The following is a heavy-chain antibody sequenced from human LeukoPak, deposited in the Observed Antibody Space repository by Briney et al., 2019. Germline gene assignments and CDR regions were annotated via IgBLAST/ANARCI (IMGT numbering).Heavy chain of an antibody. Sequence: GASVKVSCKASGGTFSSYAISWVRQAPGQGLEWMGGIIPIFGTANYAQKFQGRVTITADESTSTAYMELSSLRSEDTAVYYCARDSWDGYGGGYFDYWGQRTLVTVSS. CDR3: ARDSWDGYGGGYFDY. J-gene: IGHJ4*02. CDR2: IIPIFGTA. V-gene: IGHV1-69*13. CDR1: GGTFSSYA. D-gene: IGHD5-18*01.